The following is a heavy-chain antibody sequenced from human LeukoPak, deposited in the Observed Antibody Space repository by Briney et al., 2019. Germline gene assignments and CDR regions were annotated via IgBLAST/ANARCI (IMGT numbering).Heavy chain of an antibody. D-gene: IGHD2-2*01. CDR3: AKDVGEFCSSTNCYASDY. Sequence: ASVKVSCKASGYTFTSYYMHWVRQAPGQGLEWMGCSSPNSGDTNYAQKFQGRVTMTRDTSISTAYMELSRLRSDDTAVYYCAKDVGEFCSSTNCYASDYWGQGTLVTVSS. CDR2: SSPNSGDT. J-gene: IGHJ4*02. CDR1: GYTFTSYY. V-gene: IGHV1-2*02.